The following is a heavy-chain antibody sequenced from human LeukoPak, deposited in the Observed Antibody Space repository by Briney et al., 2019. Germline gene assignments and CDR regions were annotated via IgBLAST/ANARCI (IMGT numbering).Heavy chain of an antibody. J-gene: IGHJ4*02. CDR2: IYYSGGT. D-gene: IGHD5-18*01. CDR3: ASNGRETAMVTYFDY. CDR1: GGSISSYY. Sequence: PSETLSLTCTVSGGSISSYYWSWIRQPPGKGLEWIGYIYYSGGTNYNPSLKSRVTISVDTSKNQFSLKLSSVTAADTAVYYCASNGRETAMVTYFDYWGQGTLVTVSS. V-gene: IGHV4-59*08.